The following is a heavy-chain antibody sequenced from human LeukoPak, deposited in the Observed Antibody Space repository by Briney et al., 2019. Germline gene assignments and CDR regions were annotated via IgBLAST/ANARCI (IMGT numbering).Heavy chain of an antibody. D-gene: IGHD2-2*02. J-gene: IGHJ6*02. V-gene: IGHV1-46*01. CDR3: ARDQTDCSRTNCYNLHYGMDV. CDR1: GYTFTSYY. CDR2: INPSGGST. Sequence: GASVKVSCKASGYTFTSYYMHWVRQAPGQGLEWMGIINPSGGSTSYAQQFKDRVTMTRDTSTSIVYMELSSLRSEDTAVYYCARDQTDCSRTNCYNLHYGMDVWGQGTTVTVSS.